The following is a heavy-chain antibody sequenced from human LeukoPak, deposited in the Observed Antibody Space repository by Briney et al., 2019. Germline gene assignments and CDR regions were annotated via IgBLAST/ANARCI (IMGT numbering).Heavy chain of an antibody. J-gene: IGHJ6*02. CDR3: ARGPYYDFWSGYQHDYGMDV. Sequence: GGSLRLSCAASGFTFSSYAMSWVRQAPGKGLEWVSAISGSGGSTYYADPVKGRFTISRDNSKNTLYLQMNSLRAEDTAVYYCARGPYYDFWSGYQHDYGMDVWGQGTTVTVSS. D-gene: IGHD3-3*01. CDR2: ISGSGGST. V-gene: IGHV3-23*01. CDR1: GFTFSSYA.